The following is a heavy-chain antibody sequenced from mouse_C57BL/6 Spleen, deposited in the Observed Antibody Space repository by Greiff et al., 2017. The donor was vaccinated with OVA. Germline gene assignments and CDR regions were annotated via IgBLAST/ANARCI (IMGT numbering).Heavy chain of an antibody. Sequence: QVQLKQSGAELVKPGASVKISCKASGYAFSSYWMNWVKQRPGKGLEWIGQIYPGDGDTNYNGKFKGKATLTADKSSSTAYMQLSSLTSEDSAVYFCARGRDYDGGFDYWGQGTTLTVSS. V-gene: IGHV1-80*01. J-gene: IGHJ2*01. D-gene: IGHD2-4*01. CDR2: IYPGDGDT. CDR1: GYAFSSYW. CDR3: ARGRDYDGGFDY.